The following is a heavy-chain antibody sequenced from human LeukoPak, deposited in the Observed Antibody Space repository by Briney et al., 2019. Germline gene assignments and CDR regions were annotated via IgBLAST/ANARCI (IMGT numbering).Heavy chain of an antibody. CDR2: ISAYNGKT. D-gene: IGHD1-14*01. V-gene: IGHV1-18*01. CDR3: ARSIAGNYPRDY. Sequence: ASVKVSCKPSGYTFTSYGISWVRQAPGQGLEWMGWISAYNGKTNYAQKLQGRVTMTTDTSTSTAYMELRSLRSDDTAVYYCARSIAGNYPRDYWGQGTLVTVSS. J-gene: IGHJ4*02. CDR1: GYTFTSYG.